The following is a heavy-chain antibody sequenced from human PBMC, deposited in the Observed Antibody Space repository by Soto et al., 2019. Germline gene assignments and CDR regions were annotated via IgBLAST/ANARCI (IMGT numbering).Heavy chain of an antibody. CDR3: AREDIAAAGSFDY. CDR1: GCSISRYY. Sequence: ETLSLACPVSGCSISRYYWSWIRQPPGKGLEWIGYIYYSGSTNYNPSLKSRVTISVDTSKNQFSLKLSSVTAPDTAVYYCAREDIAAAGSFDYWGQGTLVTVSS. J-gene: IGHJ4*02. D-gene: IGHD6-13*01. V-gene: IGHV4-59*01. CDR2: IYYSGST.